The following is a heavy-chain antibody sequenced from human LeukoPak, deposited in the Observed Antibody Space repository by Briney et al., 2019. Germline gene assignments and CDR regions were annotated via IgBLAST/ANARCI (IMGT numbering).Heavy chain of an antibody. V-gene: IGHV4-59*01. CDR3: ARFTPQGYGRGGYNRFDP. D-gene: IGHD3-10*01. CDR2: IYYSGST. CDR1: GGSISSYY. J-gene: IGHJ5*02. Sequence: PSETLSLTCTVSGGSISSYYWSWIRQPPGKGLEWIGYIYYSGSTNYNPSLKSRVTISVDTSKNQFSLNLTSVTAADTAVYYCARFTPQGYGRGGYNRFDPWGQGTPVTVSS.